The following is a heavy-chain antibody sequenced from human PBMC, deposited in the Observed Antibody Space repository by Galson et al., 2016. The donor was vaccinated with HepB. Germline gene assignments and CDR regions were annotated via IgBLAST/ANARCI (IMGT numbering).Heavy chain of an antibody. V-gene: IGHV3-33*01. CDR1: GATSGFTFSSSG. D-gene: IGHD6-19*01. CDR2: IWNDGSNQ. CDR3: ARDKGTVAADY. Sequence: SLRLSCAASGATSGFTFSSSGMHWVRQAPGRSLEWVAMIWNDGSNQHYADSVKGRFSIYRDNSKNALYLQMNSLTAEDTAVYYCARDKGTVAADYWGQGTLVTVSS. J-gene: IGHJ4*02.